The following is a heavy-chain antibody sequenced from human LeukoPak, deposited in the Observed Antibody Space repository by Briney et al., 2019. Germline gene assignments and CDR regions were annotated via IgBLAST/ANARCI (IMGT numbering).Heavy chain of an antibody. J-gene: IGHJ2*01. CDR2: IYYSGST. CDR1: GGSISSYY. CDR3: ARHWMAVAPYWYFDL. Sequence: ETLSLTCTASGGSISSYYWSWIRQPPGKGLEWIGYIYYSGSTNYNPSLKSRVTISVDTSKNQFSLKLSSVIAADTAMYYCARHWMAVAPYWYFDLWGRGTLVTVSS. D-gene: IGHD6-19*01. V-gene: IGHV4-59*08.